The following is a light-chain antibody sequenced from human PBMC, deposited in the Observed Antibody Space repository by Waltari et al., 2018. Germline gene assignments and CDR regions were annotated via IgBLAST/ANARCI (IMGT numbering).Light chain of an antibody. V-gene: IGLV2-23*01. CDR3: FSFVAANSFV. CDR1: SNDIGYYDL. J-gene: IGLJ1*01. Sequence: QSALTQPASVSGSPGQSITLSCTGTSNDIGYYDLVSWYQQRPGEAPKLLMYGATKRPSGVSNRFSGSKSGKTASLTISGLQTEDEADYYCFSFVAANSFVFGPGTKVTVL. CDR2: GAT.